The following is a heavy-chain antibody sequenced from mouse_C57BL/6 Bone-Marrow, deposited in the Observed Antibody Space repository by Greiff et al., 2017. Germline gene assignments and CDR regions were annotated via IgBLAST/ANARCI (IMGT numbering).Heavy chain of an antibody. D-gene: IGHD2-4*01. Sequence: VQLQQPGAELVKPGASVKLSCKASGYTFTSYWMQWVKQRPGQGLEWIGEIDPSDSYTNYNQKFKGKATLTVDTYSSTAYMQLSSLTSEDSAVYYGARNYDLYYAMDYWGQGTSVTVSS. CDR2: IDPSDSYT. CDR3: ARNYDLYYAMDY. V-gene: IGHV1-50*01. J-gene: IGHJ4*01. CDR1: GYTFTSYW.